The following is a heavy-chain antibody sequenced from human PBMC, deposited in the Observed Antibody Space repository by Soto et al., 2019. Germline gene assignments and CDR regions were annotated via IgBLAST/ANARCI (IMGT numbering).Heavy chain of an antibody. Sequence: EVQLLESGGGFVQPGGSLRLSCAASGFTFSSYAMSWVRQAPGKGLEWVSAISGSGGSTYYADSVKGRFTISRDNSKNTLYLQMNSLRAEDTAVYYCAKDCLPPSLIRYPKRISNWFDPWGQGTLVTVSS. D-gene: IGHD3-9*01. CDR3: AKDCLPPSLIRYPKRISNWFDP. CDR1: GFTFSSYA. V-gene: IGHV3-23*01. J-gene: IGHJ5*02. CDR2: ISGSGGST.